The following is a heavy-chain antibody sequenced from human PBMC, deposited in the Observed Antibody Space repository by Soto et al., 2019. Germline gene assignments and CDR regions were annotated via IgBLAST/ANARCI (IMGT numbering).Heavy chain of an antibody. V-gene: IGHV1-69*13. J-gene: IGHJ4*02. CDR1: GGTFSSYA. D-gene: IGHD3-10*01. Sequence: SVKVSCKASGGTFSSYAISWVRQAPGEVLEWMGGIIPIFGTANYAQKFQGRVTITADESTSTAYMELSSLRSEDTAVYYCALPNYYVSRPYPSLDYCGQGPLVTVSS. CDR3: ALPNYYVSRPYPSLDY. CDR2: IIPIFGTA.